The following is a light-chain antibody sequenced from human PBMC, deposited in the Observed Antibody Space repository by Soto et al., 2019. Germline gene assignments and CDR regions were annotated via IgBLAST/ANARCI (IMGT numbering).Light chain of an antibody. J-gene: IGLJ1*01. CDR2: EDS. CDR1: SSDVGGYNY. CDR3: SSYTSSSTPYV. V-gene: IGLV2-14*01. Sequence: QSALTQPASVSGSPGQSITISCTGTSSDVGGYNYVSWYQQHPGKAPKLMIYEDSNRPSGVSNRFSGSKSGNTASLTISGLQAEDEADYYCSSYTSSSTPYVFGTGTKV.